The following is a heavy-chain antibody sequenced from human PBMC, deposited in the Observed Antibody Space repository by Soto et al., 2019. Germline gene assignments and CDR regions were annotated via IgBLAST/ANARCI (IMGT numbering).Heavy chain of an antibody. CDR3: ARGGTVITRWGLFDY. V-gene: IGHV3-74*01. J-gene: IGHJ4*02. CDR1: GFTFSSFW. D-gene: IGHD4-17*01. Sequence: EVPLVESGGGLVQPGGSLRLSCAASGFTFSSFWMHWVRQTPGKGPVWVSRISTDGSSTGYADSVKGRFTISRDSAKNRLYLQMDGLRAEDTAIYYCARGGTVITRWGLFDYLGQGTLVAVSS. CDR2: ISTDGSST.